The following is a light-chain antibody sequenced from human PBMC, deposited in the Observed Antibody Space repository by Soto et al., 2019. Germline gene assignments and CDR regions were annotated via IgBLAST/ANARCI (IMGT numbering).Light chain of an antibody. CDR2: KAS. J-gene: IGKJ2*01. Sequence: DIQMTQFPSTLSASIGDRVTITCRASQTISSSLAWYQQKPGKAPKLLIYKASNLETGVPSRFSGSGSGTEFALTIGSLQPDDFATYYCQQYIRYSPYTFGQGTRLEIK. CDR1: QTISSS. CDR3: QQYIRYSPYT. V-gene: IGKV1-5*03.